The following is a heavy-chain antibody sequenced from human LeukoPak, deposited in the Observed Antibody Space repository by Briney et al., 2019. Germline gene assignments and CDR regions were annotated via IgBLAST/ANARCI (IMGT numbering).Heavy chain of an antibody. CDR1: GFTFSTYA. Sequence: PGRSLRLSCAASGFTFSTYAIHWVRQAPGKGLEWVALISYDGSNKYYADSVRGRFTISRDNSKNTLFLQMNSLRAEDTAVYYCASEGSYSGRYGAFDIWGQGTMVTVSS. D-gene: IGHD1-26*01. CDR3: ASEGSYSGRYGAFDI. V-gene: IGHV3-30-3*01. J-gene: IGHJ3*02. CDR2: ISYDGSNK.